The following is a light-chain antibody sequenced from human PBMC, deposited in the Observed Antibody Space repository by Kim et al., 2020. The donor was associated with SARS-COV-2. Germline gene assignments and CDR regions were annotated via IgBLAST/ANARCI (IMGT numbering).Light chain of an antibody. CDR3: SSYADSNSLL. J-gene: IGLJ2*01. V-gene: IGLV2-8*01. CDR1: SSDVGGYNY. CDR2: EVT. Sequence: GPSVTISCTGTSSDVGGYNYVSWYLQHPGKAPKLMIYEVTKRPSGVPDRFSGSKSGNTASLTVSGLQAEDEADYYCSSYADSNSLLFGGGTQLTVL.